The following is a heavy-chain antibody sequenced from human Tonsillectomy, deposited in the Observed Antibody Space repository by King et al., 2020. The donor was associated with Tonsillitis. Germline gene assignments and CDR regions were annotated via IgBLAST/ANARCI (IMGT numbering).Heavy chain of an antibody. V-gene: IGHV1-2*02. D-gene: IGHD6-19*01. CDR3: AKVGHSSGWPNEIVKVDY. CDR1: GYTFTGYY. J-gene: IGHJ4*02. Sequence: QLVQSVAEGKKPGASVKVSCKASGYTFTGYYMHWVRQAPGQGLEWMGWINPNSGGTNYAQKFQGRVTMTRDTSISTSYMELSRLRSDYTAVYYCAKVGHSSGWPNEIVKVDYWGQGTLVTVSS. CDR2: INPNSGGT.